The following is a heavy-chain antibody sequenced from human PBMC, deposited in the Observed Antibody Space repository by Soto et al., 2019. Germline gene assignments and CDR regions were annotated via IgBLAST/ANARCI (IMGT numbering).Heavy chain of an antibody. CDR1: GGSFSGYS. CDR3: ARGGMEYNYGHLSTFDI. Sequence: SETLSLTCAVYGGSFSGYSWTWIRQPPGKGLEWIGQINHSGSTNYNPSLKSRVAISVDTSKNQFSLKLTSVTAADTAVYYCARGGMEYNYGHLSTFDIWGQGTVVTVSS. J-gene: IGHJ3*02. CDR2: INHSGST. D-gene: IGHD5-18*01. V-gene: IGHV4-34*01.